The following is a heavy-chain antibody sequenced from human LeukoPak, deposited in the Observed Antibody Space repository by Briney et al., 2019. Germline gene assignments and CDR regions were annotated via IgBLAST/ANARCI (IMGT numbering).Heavy chain of an antibody. J-gene: IGHJ4*02. CDR2: ISSSGTTI. V-gene: IGHV3-11*01. Sequence: GRSLIPSSAASGFTFTDYYMSWTRHAPGKVLEWASYISSSGTTIYYADSMKGRFTISRDNAKNSLYLQMNSLRAEDTAVYYCARVVAYCGGDCSLYFDYWGQGILVTVSS. D-gene: IGHD2-21*02. CDR3: ARVVAYCGGDCSLYFDY. CDR1: GFTFTDYY.